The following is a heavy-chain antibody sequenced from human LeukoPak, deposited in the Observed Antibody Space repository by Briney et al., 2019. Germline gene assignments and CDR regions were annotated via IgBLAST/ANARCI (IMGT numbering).Heavy chain of an antibody. V-gene: IGHV3-48*01. D-gene: IGHD1-26*01. CDR2: ISGISSTI. J-gene: IGHJ4*02. Sequence: GSLRLSCAASGFMFSNHSINWVRQAPGKGLEWVSYISGISSTIYYADSVEGRFTVSRDNAKNSVHLQMNSLRAEDTAVYYCAKDDPTGRYLWGQGTLVTVSS. CDR3: AKDDPTGRYL. CDR1: GFMFSNHS.